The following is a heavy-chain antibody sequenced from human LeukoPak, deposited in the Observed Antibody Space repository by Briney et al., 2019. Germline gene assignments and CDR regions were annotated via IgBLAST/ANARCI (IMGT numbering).Heavy chain of an antibody. D-gene: IGHD1-1*01. CDR1: DGSISSSDYY. J-gene: IGHJ6*02. V-gene: IGHV4-39*07. Sequence: SETLSLTCTVSDGSISSSDYYWGWIRQPPGKGLEWIGSIYYSGSTYYNPSLKSRVAISVDTSKNQFSLKLSSVTAADTAVYYCARWTTGMDVWGQGTTVTVSS. CDR2: IYYSGST. CDR3: ARWTTGMDV.